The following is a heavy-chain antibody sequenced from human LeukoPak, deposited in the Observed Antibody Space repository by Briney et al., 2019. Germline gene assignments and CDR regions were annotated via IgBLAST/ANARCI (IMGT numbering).Heavy chain of an antibody. CDR3: VKEEEYCSGGSCYSDFDY. J-gene: IGHJ4*02. CDR1: GFTFSSYA. CDR2: ISSNGGST. V-gene: IGHV3-64D*06. D-gene: IGHD2-15*01. Sequence: GGSLRLSCSASGFTFSSYAMHWVRQAAGKGLEYVSAISSNGGSTYYADSVKGRFTISRDNSKNTLYLQMSSLRAEDTAVYYCVKEEEYCSGGSCYSDFDYWGQGTLVTVSS.